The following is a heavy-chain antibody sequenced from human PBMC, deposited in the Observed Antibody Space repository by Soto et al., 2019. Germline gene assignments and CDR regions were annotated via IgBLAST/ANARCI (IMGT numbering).Heavy chain of an antibody. CDR2: IYYSGST. D-gene: IGHD4-4*01. CDR3: ARGGGYSSDFDY. CDR1: GGSISSYY. Sequence: PSETLSLTCTVSGGSISSYYWSWIRQPPGKGLEWIGYIYYSGSTNYNPSLKSRVTISVDTSKNQFSLKLSSVTAADTAVYYCARGGGYSSDFDYWGQGTLVTVSS. J-gene: IGHJ4*02. V-gene: IGHV4-59*01.